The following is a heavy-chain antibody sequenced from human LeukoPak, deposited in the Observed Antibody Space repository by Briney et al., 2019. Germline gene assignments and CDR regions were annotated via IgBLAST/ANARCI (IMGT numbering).Heavy chain of an antibody. CDR3: ARDVFCSGGSCYWEFDY. Sequence: GGSLRPSCAASGFTFSSYGMHWVRQAPGKGLEWVAVIWYDGSNKYYADSVKGRFTISRDNSKNTLYLQMNSLRAEDTAVYYCARDVFCSGGSCYWEFDYWGQGTLVTVSP. D-gene: IGHD2-15*01. CDR1: GFTFSSYG. CDR2: IWYDGSNK. J-gene: IGHJ4*02. V-gene: IGHV3-33*01.